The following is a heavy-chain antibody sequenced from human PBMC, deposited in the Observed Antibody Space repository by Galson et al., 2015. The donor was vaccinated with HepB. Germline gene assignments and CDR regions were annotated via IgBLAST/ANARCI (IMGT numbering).Heavy chain of an antibody. V-gene: IGHV3-21*01. CDR3: ARDGKQQLVPYGGWFDP. CDR2: ISSSSSYI. Sequence: SLRLSCAASGFTFSSYSMNWVRQAPGKGLEWVSSISSSSSYIYYADSVKGRFTISRDNAKNSLYLQMNSLRAEDTAVYYCARDGKQQLVPYGGWFDPWGQGTLVTVSS. CDR1: GFTFSSYS. J-gene: IGHJ5*02. D-gene: IGHD6-13*01.